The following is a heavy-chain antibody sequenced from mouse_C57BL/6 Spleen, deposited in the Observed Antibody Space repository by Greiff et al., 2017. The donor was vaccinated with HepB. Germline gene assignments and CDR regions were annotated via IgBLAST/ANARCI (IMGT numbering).Heavy chain of an antibody. CDR2: ISDGGSYT. J-gene: IGHJ2*01. V-gene: IGHV5-4*01. CDR3: ARDRGQYFDY. CDR1: GFTFSSYA. Sequence: VQLKESGGGLVKPGGSLKLSCAASGFTFSSYAMSWVRQTPEKRLEWVATISDGGSYTYYPDNVKGRFTISRDNAKNNLYLQMSHLKSEDTAMYYCARDRGQYFDYWGQGTTLTVSS.